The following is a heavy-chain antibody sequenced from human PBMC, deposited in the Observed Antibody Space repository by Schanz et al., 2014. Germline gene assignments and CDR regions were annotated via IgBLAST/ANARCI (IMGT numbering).Heavy chain of an antibody. CDR2: IIPIHGIV. CDR1: GYTLSAYS. D-gene: IGHD2-15*01. V-gene: IGHV1-69*09. CDR3: SKDKQGSRSDDS. Sequence: QVQLVQSGAEVKKPGASVKVSCKASGYTLSAYSLHWVRQAPGQGLEWMGRIIPIHGIVNYAQRFQDRVRITADKSTSTAYMELSSLRSDDTAVYYCSKDKQGSRSDDSWGQGTLVTVSS. J-gene: IGHJ5*01.